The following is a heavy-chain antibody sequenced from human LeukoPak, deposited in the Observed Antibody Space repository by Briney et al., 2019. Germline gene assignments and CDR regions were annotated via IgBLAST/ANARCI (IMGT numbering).Heavy chain of an antibody. CDR2: ISISGGRT. J-gene: IGHJ4*02. CDR3: ARGHYYDTTGYYYLDF. D-gene: IGHD3-22*01. Sequence: PGGSLRLSCAASGFTFSSYAMSWVRQAPGKGLEWVSSISISGGRTYYADSVKGRFIISRDNAKNSLYLQVNSLRAEDTAVYYCARGHYYDTTGYYYLDFWGQGTLVTVSS. CDR1: GFTFSSYA. V-gene: IGHV3-23*01.